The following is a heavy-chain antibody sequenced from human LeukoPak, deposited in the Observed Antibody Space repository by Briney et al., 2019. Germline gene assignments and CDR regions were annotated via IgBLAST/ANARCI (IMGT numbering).Heavy chain of an antibody. CDR3: AKSQQLWYYFDY. J-gene: IGHJ4*02. CDR2: ISWNSGSI. CDR1: GFTFDDYA. V-gene: IGHV3-9*01. D-gene: IGHD5-18*01. Sequence: PGRSLRLSCAASGFTFDDYAMHWVRQAPGKGLEWVSGISWNSGSIGYADSVKGRFTISRDNAKNSLYLQMNSLRAEDTAFYYCAKSQQLWYYFDYWGQGTLVTVSS.